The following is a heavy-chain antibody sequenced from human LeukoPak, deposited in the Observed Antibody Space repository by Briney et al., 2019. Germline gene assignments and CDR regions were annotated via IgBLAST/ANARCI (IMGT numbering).Heavy chain of an antibody. CDR2: ISGYNGNT. Sequence: ASVKVSCKASGYTFTTYGISWVRQAPGQGLEWMGWISGYNGNTNYAQKLQGRVTMTTDTSTSTAYMELRSLRSEDTAVYYCARELARSPLYGGNSGPFDYWGQGTLVTVSS. CDR3: ARELARSPLYGGNSGPFDY. V-gene: IGHV1-18*01. D-gene: IGHD4-23*01. J-gene: IGHJ4*02. CDR1: GYTFTTYG.